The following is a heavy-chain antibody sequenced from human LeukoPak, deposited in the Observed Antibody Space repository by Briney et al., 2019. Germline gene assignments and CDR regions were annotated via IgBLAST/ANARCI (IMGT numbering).Heavy chain of an antibody. Sequence: GRSLSPSWAAAGFSVGSYSSRWVRQAPRNWMQWVSSLSDNTYSRTSLRGRFSMSGESSEHTPYLQMNSLRAEDTAVYFCARSRGPGSHWFDPWGQGTLVTVSS. CDR1: GFSVGSYS. D-gene: IGHD3-10*01. J-gene: IGHJ5*02. CDR3: ARSRGPGSHWFDP. CDR2: LSDNT. V-gene: IGHV3-23*01.